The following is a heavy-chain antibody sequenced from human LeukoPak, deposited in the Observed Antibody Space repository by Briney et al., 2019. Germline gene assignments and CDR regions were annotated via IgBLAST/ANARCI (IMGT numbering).Heavy chain of an antibody. J-gene: IGHJ6*03. CDR1: GYTFTSYD. CDR2: MNPNSGNT. CDR3: ARAGSGTPWAYYYYYYMDV. Sequence: ASVKVSCKASGYTFTSYDINWVRQATGQGLEWMGWMNPNSGNTGYAQKFQGRVTMTRNTSISTAYMELSSLRSEDTAVYYCARAGSGTPWAYYYYYYMDVWGKGTTVTISS. V-gene: IGHV1-8*01. D-gene: IGHD3-10*01.